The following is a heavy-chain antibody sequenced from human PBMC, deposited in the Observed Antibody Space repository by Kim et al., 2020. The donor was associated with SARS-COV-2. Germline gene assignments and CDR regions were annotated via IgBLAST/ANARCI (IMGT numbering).Heavy chain of an antibody. CDR2: ISGDGGST. CDR1: GFTFDDYA. CDR3: AKDMGAPYREYYYDSSGYYKRPNYYYYGMDV. D-gene: IGHD3-22*01. V-gene: IGHV3-43*02. Sequence: GGSLRLSCAASGFTFDDYAMHWVRQAPGKGLEWVSLISGDGGSTYYADSVKGRFTISRDNSKNSLYLQMNSLRTEDTALYYCAKDMGAPYREYYYDSSGYYKRPNYYYYGMDVWGQGTTVTVSS. J-gene: IGHJ6*02.